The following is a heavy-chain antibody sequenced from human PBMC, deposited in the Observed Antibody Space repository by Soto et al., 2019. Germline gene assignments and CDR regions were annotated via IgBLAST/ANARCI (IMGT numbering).Heavy chain of an antibody. CDR2: ISGCGGST. CDR1: GFTFSSYA. D-gene: IGHD2-21*01. V-gene: IGHV3-23*01. CDR3: AKDGGDGYNFDY. Sequence: GGSLRLSCAASGFTFSSYAMSWVRQAPGKGLEWVSAISGCGGSTYYADSVKGRFTISIDNSKNSLYLQMNSLRTEDTALYYCAKDGGDGYNFDYWGQGTLVTVSS. J-gene: IGHJ4*02.